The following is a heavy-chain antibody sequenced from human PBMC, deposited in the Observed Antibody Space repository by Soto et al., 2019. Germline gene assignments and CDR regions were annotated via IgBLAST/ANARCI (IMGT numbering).Heavy chain of an antibody. J-gene: IGHJ4*02. V-gene: IGHV4-59*01. Sequence: PSETLSLTCTVSGVSITSYFWSWIRQTPGKGLDWIGSISFSGATYSNPSLKGRAALSVDTSENHLSLTLNSVTYADTAVYFCARDRRDGYKRYFEVWGQGNQVTVSS. CDR2: ISFSGAT. CDR1: GVSITSYF. D-gene: IGHD3-9*01. CDR3: ARDRRDGYKRYFEV.